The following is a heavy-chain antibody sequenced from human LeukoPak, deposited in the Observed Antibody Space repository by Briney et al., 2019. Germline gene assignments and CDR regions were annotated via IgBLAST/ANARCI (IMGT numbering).Heavy chain of an antibody. D-gene: IGHD6-13*01. CDR3: ARAARETSSWYVVY. Sequence: ASVKVSCKASGYTFTSYGVSWMRQAPGQGLEWMGWISAYNGNTNYAQKLQGRVTMTTETTTRTPCMELRSLRDDDTAVYYCARAARETSSWYVVYWGQGTLVTVSS. CDR1: GYTFTSYG. V-gene: IGHV1-18*01. CDR2: ISAYNGNT. J-gene: IGHJ4*02.